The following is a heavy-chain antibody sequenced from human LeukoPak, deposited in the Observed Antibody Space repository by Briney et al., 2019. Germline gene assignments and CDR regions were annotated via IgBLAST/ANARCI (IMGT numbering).Heavy chain of an antibody. CDR3: ALYGSGSYNSDY. Sequence: PSETLSLTCTVSGGSISSGDYYWSWIRQPPGKGLEWIGYIYYSGSTYYSPSLKSRVTISVDTSKNQFSLNLSSVTAADTAVYYCALYGSGSYNSDYWGQGTLVTVSS. D-gene: IGHD3-10*01. V-gene: IGHV4-30-4*01. CDR2: IYYSGST. J-gene: IGHJ4*02. CDR1: GGSISSGDYY.